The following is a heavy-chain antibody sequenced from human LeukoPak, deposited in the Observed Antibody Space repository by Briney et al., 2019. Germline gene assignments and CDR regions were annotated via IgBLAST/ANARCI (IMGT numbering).Heavy chain of an antibody. J-gene: IGHJ4*02. CDR3: ARDISEWYYDSSGYYGY. Sequence: ASVKVSCKASGYTFTGYYMHWVRQAPGQGLEWIGWINTISGGTNYAQKFQGRVTMTTDTSTSTAYMELRSLRSDDTAVYYCARDISEWYYDSSGYYGYWGQGTLVTVSS. CDR2: INTISGGT. CDR1: GYTFTGYY. V-gene: IGHV1-2*02. D-gene: IGHD3-22*01.